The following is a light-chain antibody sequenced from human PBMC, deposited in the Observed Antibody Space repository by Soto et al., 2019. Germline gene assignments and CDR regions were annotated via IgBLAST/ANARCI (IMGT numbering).Light chain of an antibody. Sequence: ETVMTQSPATLSVSPGERATLSCRASQSVSSNLAWYHQRPGQPPRLLIFGASTRATGVPARFSGSGSGTEFTLTISGLQSDDFALFFCQHYYKWPLSFGGGTKVDIK. CDR3: QHYYKWPLS. V-gene: IGKV3-15*01. J-gene: IGKJ4*01. CDR1: QSVSSN. CDR2: GAS.